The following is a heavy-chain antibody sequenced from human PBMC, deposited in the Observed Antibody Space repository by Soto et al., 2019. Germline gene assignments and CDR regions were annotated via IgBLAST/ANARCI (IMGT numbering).Heavy chain of an antibody. Sequence: EVQLVESGGGLVQPGGSLRLSCAASGFTFSSYWMSWVRQAPGKGLEWVANIKQDGSEKYYVDSVKGRFTISRDNAKNSLYLQMNSLRAEDTVVYYCARSIAARLNWFDPWGQGTLVTVSS. CDR1: GFTFSSYW. CDR2: IKQDGSEK. CDR3: ARSIAARLNWFDP. D-gene: IGHD6-6*01. J-gene: IGHJ5*02. V-gene: IGHV3-7*01.